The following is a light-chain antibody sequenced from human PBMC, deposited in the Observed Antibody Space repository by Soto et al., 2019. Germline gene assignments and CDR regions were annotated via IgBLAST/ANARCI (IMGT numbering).Light chain of an antibody. CDR1: TSDVGGYGF. CDR2: EVS. J-gene: IGLJ3*02. Sequence: QSVPTQPASVFGSPAQSITTSCTGTTSDVGGYGFVSWYQHHPGEAPKLIVYEVSNRPSGVSSRFSGSNSGNPASLTISGLQDEDVSLYYCSSKSSGSTPMLFGGGTKVTVL. V-gene: IGLV2-14*01. CDR3: SSKSSGSTPML.